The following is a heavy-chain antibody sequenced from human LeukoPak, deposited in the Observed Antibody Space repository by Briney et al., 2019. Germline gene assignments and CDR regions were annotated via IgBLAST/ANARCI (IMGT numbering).Heavy chain of an antibody. CDR1: GFTVSSNY. J-gene: IGHJ4*02. D-gene: IGHD5-18*01. CDR3: ASLGYSYGFGYYSDY. CDR2: IYSGGST. V-gene: IGHV3-66*02. Sequence: GGSLRLSCAASGFTVSSNYMSWVRQAPGKGLEWVSVIYSGGSTYYADSVKGRFTISRDNSKNTLYLQMNSLRAEDTAVYYCASLGYSYGFGYYSDYWGQGTLVTVSS.